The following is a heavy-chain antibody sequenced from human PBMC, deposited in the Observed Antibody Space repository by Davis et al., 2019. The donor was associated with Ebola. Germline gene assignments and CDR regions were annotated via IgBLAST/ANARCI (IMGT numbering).Heavy chain of an antibody. CDR1: GISLSDGRMA. J-gene: IGHJ6*03. CDR2: IFSNEEK. CDR3: ARFYGDRTSDYYYYLDV. D-gene: IGHD4-17*01. Sequence: SGPTLVKPTETLTLTCTVSGISLSDGRMAVSWIRQPPGKALEGLAYIFSNEEKSYSTSLKSRLTISKDTSKSQVVLTMTNMDPVDTTTYYCARFYGDRTSDYYYYLDVWGKGTAVTVSS. V-gene: IGHV2-26*01.